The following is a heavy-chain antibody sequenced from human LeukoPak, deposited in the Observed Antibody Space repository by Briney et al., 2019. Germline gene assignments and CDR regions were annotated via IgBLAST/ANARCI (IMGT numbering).Heavy chain of an antibody. CDR1: GGSINSRSHY. Sequence: PSETLSLTCIVSGGSINSRSHYWGWIRQPPGKGLEWIGNIYYSGSTYYNPSLKSRVTISIDTSKDQFSLKLSSVTATDTAVYYYASLREGGVAHWFDPWGQGTLVTVSS. CDR3: ASLREGGVAHWFDP. V-gene: IGHV4-39*01. J-gene: IGHJ5*02. CDR2: IYYSGST. D-gene: IGHD2-15*01.